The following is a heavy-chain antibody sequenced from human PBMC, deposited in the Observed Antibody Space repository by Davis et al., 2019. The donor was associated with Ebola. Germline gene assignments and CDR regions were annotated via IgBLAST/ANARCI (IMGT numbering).Heavy chain of an antibody. V-gene: IGHV3-23*01. J-gene: IGHJ4*02. CDR3: AKDRDSGGSLLFDY. Sequence: GESLKISCAASGFTFSSYAMNWVRQAPGKGLEWVSAIGGSGGSTYYADSVKGRFTISRDNSKNTLYLQMNSLRAEDTAVYYCAKDRDSGGSLLFDYWGQGTLVTVSS. D-gene: IGHD2-15*01. CDR2: IGGSGGST. CDR1: GFTFSSYA.